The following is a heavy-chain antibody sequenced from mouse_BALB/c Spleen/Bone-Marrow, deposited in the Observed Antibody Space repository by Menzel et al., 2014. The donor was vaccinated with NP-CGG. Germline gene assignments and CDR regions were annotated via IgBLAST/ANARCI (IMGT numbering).Heavy chain of an antibody. CDR2: IDPANGNT. CDR1: GFNIKDTY. CDR3: ARRELGRAWFAY. Sequence: VQLKDSGAELVKPGASVKLSCTASGFNIKDTYMHWVRQRPEQGLEWIGRIDPANGNTKYDPKFQGKATITADTSSNTAYLQLSSLTSEDTAVYYCARRELGRAWFAYWGQGTLVTVSA. V-gene: IGHV14-3*02. D-gene: IGHD4-1*01. J-gene: IGHJ3*01.